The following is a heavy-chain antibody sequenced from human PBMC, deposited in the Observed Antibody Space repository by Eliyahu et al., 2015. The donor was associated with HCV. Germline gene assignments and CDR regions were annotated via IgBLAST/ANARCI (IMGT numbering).Heavy chain of an antibody. V-gene: IGHV3-73*01. CDR2: IRSKADNYAT. CDR1: GFXFXXSP. D-gene: IGHD3-22*01. CDR3: TRGPYNSSAYYYFY. J-gene: IGHJ4*02. Sequence: EVQLVESGGGLVQPGGSLXLSCVVSGFXFXXSPMHWVRQASGKGLEWVGHIRSKADNYATAYAASVKGRFTISRDDSKNTTYLQMNSLKTEDTAVYYCTRGPYNSSAYYYFYWGQGTPVTVSS.